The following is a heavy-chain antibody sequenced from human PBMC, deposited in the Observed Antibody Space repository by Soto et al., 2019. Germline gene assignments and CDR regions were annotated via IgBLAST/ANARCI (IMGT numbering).Heavy chain of an antibody. CDR1: GGSISSGGTGSY. CDR2: IYCTGNT. V-gene: IGHV4-31*03. Sequence: QVQLQESGPGLVKPSQTLSLTCTVSGGSISSGGTGSYWTWIRQLPGKGLEWIGYIYCTGNTYYNPSLKSRPTISIDTSENQFSLKLTSVTAADTAVYFCASGHDAYKVRYWGQGTLVTVSS. D-gene: IGHD1-1*01. CDR3: ASGHDAYKVRY. J-gene: IGHJ4*02.